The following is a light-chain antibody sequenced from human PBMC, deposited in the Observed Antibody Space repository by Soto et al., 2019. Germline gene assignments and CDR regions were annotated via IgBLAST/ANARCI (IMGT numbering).Light chain of an antibody. V-gene: IGKV3-15*01. CDR3: QQYKNWPL. CDR1: HSVNSH. CDR2: GAS. J-gene: IGKJ5*01. Sequence: MMMTQSPSTLSVSPWERFTLSFMTSHSVNSHVAWYQQKPGQAPRLLLYGASTRATGIPVRFSGSGFGTEFTLTISSLQSEDFAVYYCQQYKNWPLFGQGTRLEIK.